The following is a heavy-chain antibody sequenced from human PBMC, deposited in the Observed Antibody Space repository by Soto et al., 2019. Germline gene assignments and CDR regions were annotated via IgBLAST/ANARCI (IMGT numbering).Heavy chain of an antibody. J-gene: IGHJ4*02. Sequence: EVQLVESGGGLVQPGGSLRLSCAASGFTFSNYWMHWVRQVPGKGLVWVSRINSDGSSTGYADSVMGRFTISRDNAKNTVYLQMNSLRAEYTAVYYCARDQGYCSGGSCYVAGYWGQGTLVTVSS. D-gene: IGHD2-15*01. CDR3: ARDQGYCSGGSCYVAGY. CDR2: INSDGSST. CDR1: GFTFSNYW. V-gene: IGHV3-74*01.